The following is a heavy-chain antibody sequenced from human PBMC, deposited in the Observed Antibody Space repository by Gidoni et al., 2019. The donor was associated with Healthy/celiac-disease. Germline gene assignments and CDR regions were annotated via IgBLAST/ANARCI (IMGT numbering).Heavy chain of an antibody. D-gene: IGHD3-22*01. Sequence: QVQLQESGPGLVKPSETLSLTCAVSGYSISSGYYWGWIRQPPGKGLEWIGSIYHSGSTYYNPSLKSRVTISVDTSKNQFSLKLSSVTAADTAVYYCARTSMIAKWVGDYWGQGTLVTVSS. CDR2: IYHSGST. J-gene: IGHJ4*02. CDR1: GYSISSGYY. CDR3: ARTSMIAKWVGDY. V-gene: IGHV4-38-2*01.